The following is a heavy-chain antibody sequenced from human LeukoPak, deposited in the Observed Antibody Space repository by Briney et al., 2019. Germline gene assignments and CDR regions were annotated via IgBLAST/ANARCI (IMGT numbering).Heavy chain of an antibody. D-gene: IGHD3-9*01. V-gene: IGHV1-46*01. Sequence: ASVKVSCKASGYTFTSYYMHWVRQAPGQGLEWMGIINPSDGSTSYAQKFQGRVTMTRDMSMSTVYMELSSLRSEDTAVYYCARVRSPVYDILTGKYYFDYWGQGTLVTVSS. CDR1: GYTFTSYY. CDR3: ARVRSPVYDILTGKYYFDY. J-gene: IGHJ4*02. CDR2: INPSDGST.